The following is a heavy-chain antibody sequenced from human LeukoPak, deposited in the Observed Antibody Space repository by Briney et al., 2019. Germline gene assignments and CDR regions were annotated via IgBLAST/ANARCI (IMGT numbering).Heavy chain of an antibody. D-gene: IGHD5-24*01. J-gene: IGHJ4*02. CDR2: ISSSGSTI. Sequence: PGGSLRLSCAASGFTFSSYWMHWVRRAPGKGLEWVSYISSSGSTIYYADSVKGRFTISRDNAKNSLYLQMNSLRAEDTAVYYCAGVEMATGPFDYWGQGTLVTVSS. CDR3: AGVEMATGPFDY. V-gene: IGHV3-48*04. CDR1: GFTFSSYW.